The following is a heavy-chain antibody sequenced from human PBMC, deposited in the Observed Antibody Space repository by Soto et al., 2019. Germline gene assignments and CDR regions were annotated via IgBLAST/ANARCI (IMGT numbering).Heavy chain of an antibody. J-gene: IGHJ4*02. V-gene: IGHV1-69*13. CDR1: GGTFSSYA. D-gene: IGHD1-26*01. CDR3: ARVYAATFFYYFDY. CDR2: LIPIFATA. Sequence: SVKVSCKASGGTFSSYAVSWVRQAPGQGLEWMGGLIPIFATANYAQKFQGRVTITADESTNTAYMELRSLRSEDTALYYCARVYAATFFYYFDYWGQGTLVTVPS.